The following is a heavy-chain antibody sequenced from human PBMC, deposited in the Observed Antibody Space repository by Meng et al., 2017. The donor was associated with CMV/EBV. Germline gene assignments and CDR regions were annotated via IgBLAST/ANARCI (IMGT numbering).Heavy chain of an antibody. CDR1: GFTVSSNY. V-gene: IGHV3-53*01. D-gene: IGHD2-2*03. CDR3: ASSGPSSMMDIVVVPAAKRGAFDI. CDR2: IYSGGST. J-gene: IGHJ3*02. Sequence: GESLKISCAASGFTVSSNYMSWVRQAPGKGLEWVSVIYSGGSTYYADSVKGRFTISRDNSKNTLYLQMNSLRAEDTAVYYCASSGPSSMMDIVVVPAAKRGAFDIWGQGTMVTVSS.